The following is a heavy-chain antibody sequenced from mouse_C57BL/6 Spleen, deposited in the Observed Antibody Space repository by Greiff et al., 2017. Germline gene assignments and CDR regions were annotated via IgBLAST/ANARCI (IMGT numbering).Heavy chain of an antibody. D-gene: IGHD1-1*01. CDR2: INPSNGGT. Sequence: QVQLQQPGTELVKPGASVKLSCKASGYTFTSYWMHWVKQRPGQGLEWIGNINPSNGGTNYNEKFKSKATLTVDKSSSTAYMQLSSLTSEDSAVYYCAIWATVVGTPRYALDDWGQGISVTVSS. CDR3: AIWATVVGTPRYALDD. V-gene: IGHV1-53*01. J-gene: IGHJ4*01. CDR1: GYTFTSYW.